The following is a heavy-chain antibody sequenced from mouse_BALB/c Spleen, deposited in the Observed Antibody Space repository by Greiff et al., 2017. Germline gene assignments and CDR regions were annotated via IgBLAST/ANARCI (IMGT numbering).Heavy chain of an antibody. Sequence: VQLKQSGPELVKPGASVKISCKASGYTFTDYNMHWVKQSPGQGLEWIGYIYPYDGGTGYNQKFKSKATLTVDNSSSTAYMELRSLTSEDSAVYYCARGGYNSPCCWDFWGAGTTVNVSS. CDR1: GYTFTDYN. D-gene: IGHD6-5*01. J-gene: IGHJ1*01. V-gene: IGHV1S29*02. CDR2: IYPYDGGT. CDR3: ARGGYNSPCCWDF.